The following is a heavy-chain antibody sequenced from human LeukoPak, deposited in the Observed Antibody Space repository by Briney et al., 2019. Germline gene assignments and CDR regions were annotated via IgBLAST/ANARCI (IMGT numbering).Heavy chain of an antibody. CDR3: AGYSSSWPRSPYNWFDP. D-gene: IGHD6-13*01. J-gene: IGHJ5*02. CDR1: GGSFSGYY. V-gene: IGHV4-34*01. CDR2: INHSGST. Sequence: SETLSLTCAVYGGSFSGYYWSWIRQPPGKGLEWIGEINHSGSTNYNPSLKSRVTISVDTSKNQFSLKLSSVTAADTAVYYCAGYSSSWPRSPYNWFDPWGQGTLVAVSS.